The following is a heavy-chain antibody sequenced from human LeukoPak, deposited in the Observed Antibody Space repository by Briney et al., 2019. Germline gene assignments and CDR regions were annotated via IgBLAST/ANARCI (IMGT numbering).Heavy chain of an antibody. CDR3: ARWYYGSGSYYSTGFDY. CDR1: GVSISSYY. CDR2: IYYSGST. V-gene: IGHV4-59*01. Sequence: PSETLSLTCTVSGVSISSYYWSWIRQPPGKGLEWIGYIYYSGSTNYNPSLKSRVTISVDTSKNQFSLKLSSVTAADTAVYYCARWYYGSGSYYSTGFDYWGQGTLVTVSS. D-gene: IGHD3-10*01. J-gene: IGHJ4*02.